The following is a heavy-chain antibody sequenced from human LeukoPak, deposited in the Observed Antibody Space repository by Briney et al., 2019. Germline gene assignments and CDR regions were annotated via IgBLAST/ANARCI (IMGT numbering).Heavy chain of an antibody. D-gene: IGHD3-3*01. V-gene: IGHV3-48*01. CDR1: GFTFSSYS. CDR2: ISSSSTI. Sequence: GGSLRLSCAASGFTFSSYSMNWVRQAPGKGLEWVSYISSSSTIYYADSVKGRFTISRDNAKNSLYLQMNSLRAEDTAVYYCARDYYDFWSGSENQGDYWGRGTLVTVSS. J-gene: IGHJ4*02. CDR3: ARDYYDFWSGSENQGDY.